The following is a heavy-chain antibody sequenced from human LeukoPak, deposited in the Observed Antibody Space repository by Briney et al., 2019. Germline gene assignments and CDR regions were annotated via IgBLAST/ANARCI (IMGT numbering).Heavy chain of an antibody. CDR2: THLDGRTT. CDR3: ARGGSPSDY. J-gene: IGHJ4*02. D-gene: IGHD3-16*01. V-gene: IGHV3-74*01. Sequence: GGSLRLSCAASGFTFSSYWMHWVRQRLGKGLVWVSRTHLDGRTTNYADSVKGRFTISRDNAKNTLSLEMNSLRPEDTAVYYCARGGSPSDYWGQGTLVSVSS. CDR1: GFTFSSYW.